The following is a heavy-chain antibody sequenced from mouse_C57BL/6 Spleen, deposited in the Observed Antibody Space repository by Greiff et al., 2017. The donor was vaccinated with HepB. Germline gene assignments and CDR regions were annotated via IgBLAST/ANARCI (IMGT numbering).Heavy chain of an antibody. D-gene: IGHD2-14*01. CDR3: ARIRWYDLDY. CDR2: IYPGDGDT. V-gene: IGHV1-82*01. CDR1: GYAFSSSW. Sequence: QLQQSGPELVKPGASVKISCKASGYAFSSSWMNWVKQRPGKGLEWIGRIYPGDGDTNYNGKFKGKATLTADKSSSTAYLQLSSLTSEDSAVYFCARIRWYDLDYWGQGTTLTVSS. J-gene: IGHJ2*01.